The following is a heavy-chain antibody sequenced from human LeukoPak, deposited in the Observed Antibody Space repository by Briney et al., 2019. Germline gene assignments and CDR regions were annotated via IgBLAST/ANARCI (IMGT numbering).Heavy chain of an antibody. CDR2: IYHTGST. V-gene: IGHV4-61*01. J-gene: IGHJ5*02. D-gene: IGHD3-10*01. CDR3: TRSIMNFYVSGT. CDR1: GGSVSSTSSSYF. Sequence: SETLSLTCTVSGGSVSSTSSSYFWNWMRQPPGKGLAWIGYIYHTGSTKYNPSLESRVTMSVDTFKNQSSLKLRSVTAADTPVYYCTRSIMNFYVSGTWGLGTLVTVSS.